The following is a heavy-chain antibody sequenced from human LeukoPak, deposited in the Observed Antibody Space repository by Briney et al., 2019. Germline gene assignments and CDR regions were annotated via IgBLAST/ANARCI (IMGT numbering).Heavy chain of an antibody. Sequence: SVKVSCKASGGTFSSYAISWVRQAPGQGLEWMGGIIPIFGTANYAQKFQGRVTITADKSTSTAYMELSSLRSEDTAVYYCARDRIVSYYCGSGSSPSFDYWGQGTLVTVSS. V-gene: IGHV1-69*06. CDR1: GGTFSSYA. D-gene: IGHD3-10*01. CDR3: ARDRIVSYYCGSGSSPSFDY. CDR2: IIPIFGTA. J-gene: IGHJ4*02.